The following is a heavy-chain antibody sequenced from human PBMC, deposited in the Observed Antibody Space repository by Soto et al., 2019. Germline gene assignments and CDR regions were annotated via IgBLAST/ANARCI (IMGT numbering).Heavy chain of an antibody. J-gene: IGHJ4*02. CDR1: GGSISGSY. D-gene: IGHD6-19*01. Sequence: SETLSLTCSVSGGSISGSYWSWIRPSPGKGLEWLGYVYYTGSTNYSPSLRSRVSISVDTSKNEFSLRLSSVTAADTAVYFCARSVAVPGTHIDYWGQGTQVTVSS. V-gene: IGHV4-59*01. CDR2: VYYTGST. CDR3: ARSVAVPGTHIDY.